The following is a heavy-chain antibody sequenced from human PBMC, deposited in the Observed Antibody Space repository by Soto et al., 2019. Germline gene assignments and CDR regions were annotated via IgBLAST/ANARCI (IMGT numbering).Heavy chain of an antibody. D-gene: IGHD6-19*01. CDR3: ARVGVAVAGIFDY. V-gene: IGHV4-34*01. Sequence: NPSETLSLTCAVYGGSFSGYYWSWIRQPPGKGLEWIGEINHSGSTNYNPSLKSRVTISVDTSKNQFSLKLSSVTAADTAVYYCARVGVAVAGIFDYWGQGTLVTVSS. CDR2: INHSGST. CDR1: GGSFSGYY. J-gene: IGHJ4*02.